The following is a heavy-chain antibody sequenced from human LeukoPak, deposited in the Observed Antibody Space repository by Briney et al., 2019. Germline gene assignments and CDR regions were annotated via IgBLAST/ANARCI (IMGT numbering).Heavy chain of an antibody. CDR1: GGSVSGHY. Sequence: SETLSLTCTVSGGSVSGHYWTWIRQPPGKGLEWIGQIFYTGQADYNPSLKSRVTISVDRSKNQFSLKLSSATAADTAVYYCARDGRGPPYGDYVVGAFDIWGQGTMVTVSS. CDR2: IFYTGQA. J-gene: IGHJ3*02. D-gene: IGHD4-17*01. CDR3: ARDGRGPPYGDYVVGAFDI. V-gene: IGHV4-59*02.